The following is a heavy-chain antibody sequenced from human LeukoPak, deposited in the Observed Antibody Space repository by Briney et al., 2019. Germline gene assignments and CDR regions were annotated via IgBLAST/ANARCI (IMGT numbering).Heavy chain of an antibody. V-gene: IGHV3-30*04. CDR1: GFTFSSYA. CDR3: ARDFGWYFDY. D-gene: IGHD6-19*01. CDR2: ISYDGSNK. J-gene: IGHJ4*02. Sequence: GGSLRLSCAASGFTFSSYAMHWVRQAPGKGLEWVAVISYDGSNKCYADSVKGRFTISRDNSKNTLYLQMNSLRAEDTAVYYCARDFGWYFDYWGQGTLVTVSS.